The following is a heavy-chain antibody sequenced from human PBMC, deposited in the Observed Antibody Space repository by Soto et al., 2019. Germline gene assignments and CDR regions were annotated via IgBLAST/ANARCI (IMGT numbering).Heavy chain of an antibody. D-gene: IGHD3-10*01. CDR2: ISGSGGST. CDR1: GFTFSSYA. J-gene: IGHJ4*02. CDR3: AKVWSIDLTFYYGSGSYLALGPPAY. V-gene: IGHV3-23*01. Sequence: GGSLRLACAASGFTFSSYAMSWVRQAPGKGLEWVSAISGSGGSTYYADSVKGRFTISRDNSKNTLYLQMNSLRAEDTAVYYCAKVWSIDLTFYYGSGSYLALGPPAYWGQGTLVTVSS.